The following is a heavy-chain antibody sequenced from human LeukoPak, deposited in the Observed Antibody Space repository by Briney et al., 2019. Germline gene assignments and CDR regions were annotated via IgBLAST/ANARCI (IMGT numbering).Heavy chain of an antibody. D-gene: IGHD3-22*01. Sequence: PSETLSLTCTVSGGSISSYYWSWIRQPPGKGLEWIGYIYYNGSTNYNPSLKSRVTISVNTSKNQFSLKLSSVTAADTAVYYCARDDYDSGGYYYYFDYWGQGTLVTVSS. J-gene: IGHJ4*02. V-gene: IGHV4-59*01. CDR1: GGSISSYY. CDR2: IYYNGST. CDR3: ARDDYDSGGYYYYFDY.